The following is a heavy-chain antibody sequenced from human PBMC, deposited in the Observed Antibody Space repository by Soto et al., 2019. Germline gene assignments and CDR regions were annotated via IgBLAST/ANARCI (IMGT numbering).Heavy chain of an antibody. CDR2: IYYSGST. V-gene: IGHV4-31*03. CDR3: ARDGLNWFDP. D-gene: IGHD2-21*02. CDR1: GGSISSGGYY. Sequence: SETLSLTCTVSGGSISSGGYYWSWIRQHPGKGLEWIGYIYYSGSTYYNPSLKSRVTISVDTSKNQFSLKLSSVTAADTAAYYCARDGLNWFDPWGQGTLVTVSS. J-gene: IGHJ5*02.